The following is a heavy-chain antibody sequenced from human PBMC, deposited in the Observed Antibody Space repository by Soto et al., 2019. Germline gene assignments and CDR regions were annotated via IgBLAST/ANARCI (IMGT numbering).Heavy chain of an antibody. CDR2: IVHVFGSA. Sequence: QVQLVQSGAEVKKPGSSVKVSCKTSGGDFKNYGVSWVRQAPGQGLEWMGGIVHVFGSAKYGQIFQGRVTITADELTSTTYMELSGLKPEDTAVYSCAREIAGTGFHFWGQGTLVIVSS. CDR3: AREIAGTGFHF. V-gene: IGHV1-69*12. J-gene: IGHJ4*02. D-gene: IGHD3-9*01. CDR1: GGDFKNYG.